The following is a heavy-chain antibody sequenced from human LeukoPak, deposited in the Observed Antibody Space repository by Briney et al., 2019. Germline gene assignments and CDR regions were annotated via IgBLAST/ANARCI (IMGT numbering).Heavy chain of an antibody. Sequence: PSETVSLTCAFSGRSISSYYWSWIPQHPATALEWSGYIYYSGSPNYNHSLKSRVTISVDTSKSKFSLKLSSVTAADTAVYYCARVPIFGVVNRWFDPWGQGTLVTVSS. J-gene: IGHJ5*02. CDR2: IYYSGSP. V-gene: IGHV4-59*01. CDR1: GRSISSYY. CDR3: ARVPIFGVVNRWFDP. D-gene: IGHD3-3*01.